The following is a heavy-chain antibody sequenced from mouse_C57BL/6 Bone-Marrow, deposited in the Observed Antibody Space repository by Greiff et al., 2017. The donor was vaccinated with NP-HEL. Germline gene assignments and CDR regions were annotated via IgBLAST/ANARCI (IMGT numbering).Heavy chain of an antibody. CDR3: ARDGGVVAPGWYFDV. CDR1: GFTFSDFY. D-gene: IGHD1-1*01. J-gene: IGHJ1*03. V-gene: IGHV7-1*01. CDR2: SRNKANDYTT. Sequence: EVQRVESGGGLVQSGRSLRLSCATSGFTFSDFYMEWVRQAPGKGLEWIAASRNKANDYTTEYSASVKGRFIVSRDTSQSILYLQMNALRAEDTAIYYCARDGGVVAPGWYFDVWGTGTTVTVSS.